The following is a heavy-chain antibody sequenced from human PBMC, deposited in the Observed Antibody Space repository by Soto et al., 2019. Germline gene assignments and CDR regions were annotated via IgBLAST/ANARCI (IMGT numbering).Heavy chain of an antibody. CDR3: ARLDPGAVAVDY. D-gene: IGHD6-19*01. V-gene: IGHV4-59*01. CDR1: GGSISSYY. CDR2: SYYSGST. Sequence: QVQLQESGPGLVKPSETLSLTCTVSGGSISSYYWSWIRQPPGKGLEWIGYSYYSGSTNYNPSLKSRVTISVDTSKNQFSLKLSSVTAADTAVYYCARLDPGAVAVDYWGQGTLVTVSS. J-gene: IGHJ4*02.